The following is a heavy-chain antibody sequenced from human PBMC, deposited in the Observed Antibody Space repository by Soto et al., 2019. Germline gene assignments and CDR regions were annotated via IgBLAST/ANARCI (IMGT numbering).Heavy chain of an antibody. CDR2: IDPSDSYT. CDR1: GYSFTSYW. J-gene: IGHJ6*02. V-gene: IGHV5-10-1*01. Sequence: PVESLNISFKGSGYSFTSYWISWVRQMPGKGLEWMGRIDPSDSYTNYSPSFQVHVTISADKSISTAYLQWSSLKASDTAMYYCERPNRYGDLYYYYGRDVWGQGTTVTVSS. CDR3: ERPNRYGDLYYYYGRDV. D-gene: IGHD4-17*01.